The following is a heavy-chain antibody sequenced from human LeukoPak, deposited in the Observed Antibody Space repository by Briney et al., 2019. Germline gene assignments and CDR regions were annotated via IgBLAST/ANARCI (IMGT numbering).Heavy chain of an antibody. J-gene: IGHJ4*02. D-gene: IGHD1-26*01. CDR3: ASGGIYYGAAFDF. Sequence: QSGGSLRLSCAASGFTFSNYGMHWVRQAPGKGLEWVTFIQFDESNKYYADSVEGRFTISRDNAKNSLYLQMNSLRAEDTALYYCASGGIYYGAAFDFWGQGTLVTVSS. CDR2: IQFDESNK. V-gene: IGHV3-30*02. CDR1: GFTFSNYG.